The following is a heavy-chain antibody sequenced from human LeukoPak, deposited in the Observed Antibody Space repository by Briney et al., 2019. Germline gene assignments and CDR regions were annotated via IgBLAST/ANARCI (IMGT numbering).Heavy chain of an antibody. CDR3: ARTLNGCGGSCYSRESYYYYMDV. Sequence: SETLSLTCTVSSGSISTSNYYWGWVRQPPGKALEWIGNIFYSGSTYYSPSLKSRVAISLDTSRNQFSLKLNSVTAADTAVYYCARTLNGCGGSCYSRESYYYYMDVWGKGTTVTVSS. J-gene: IGHJ6*03. D-gene: IGHD2-15*01. CDR2: IFYSGST. V-gene: IGHV4-39*07. CDR1: SGSISTSNYY.